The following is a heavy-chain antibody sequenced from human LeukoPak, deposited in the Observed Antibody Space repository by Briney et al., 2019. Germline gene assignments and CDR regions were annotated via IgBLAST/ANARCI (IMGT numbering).Heavy chain of an antibody. J-gene: IGHJ4*02. Sequence: GGSLRCSGAGSGITLSNYGMSWVRQAPGKGLKWIAGISDSGGSTNYADSVKGRFTISRDNRKNTLYLQRNSLRAEDTAVYFCAKRGVVIRVILVGFHKEAYYFDSWGQGALVTVSS. V-gene: IGHV3-23*01. CDR3: AKRGVVIRVILVGFHKEAYYFDS. D-gene: IGHD3-22*01. CDR2: ISDSGGST. CDR1: GITLSNYG.